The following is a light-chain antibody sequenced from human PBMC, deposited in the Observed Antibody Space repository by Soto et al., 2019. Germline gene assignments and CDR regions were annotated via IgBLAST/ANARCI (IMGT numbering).Light chain of an antibody. J-gene: IGLJ3*02. CDR2: RNN. V-gene: IGLV1-44*01. Sequence: QSVLTQSPSASGTPGQRVTISCSGSRSNIGSNAVDWYQQFPGTAPKLLIYRNNQRPSGVPVRFSGSKSGTSASLAISGLQSEDEADYYCAAWDDSVIGWVFGGGTKVTVL. CDR3: AAWDDSVIGWV. CDR1: RSNIGSNA.